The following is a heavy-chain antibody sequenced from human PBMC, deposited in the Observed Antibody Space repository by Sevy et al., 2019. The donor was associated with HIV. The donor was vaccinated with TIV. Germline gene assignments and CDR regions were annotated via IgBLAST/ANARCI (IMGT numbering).Heavy chain of an antibody. J-gene: IGHJ4*02. CDR2: ISYDGSKK. CDR3: ARVGDSYCTDDCYHRFDY. CDR1: GFTFSSYA. D-gene: IGHD2-21*02. Sequence: GGSLRLSCAASGFTFSSYALLWVRRAPGKGLEWVSLISYDGSKKDYSDSVKGRFAISRDESKTTLFLQMNSLRSEDTAIYYCARVGDSYCTDDCYHRFDYWGRGTLVTVSS. V-gene: IGHV3-30*09.